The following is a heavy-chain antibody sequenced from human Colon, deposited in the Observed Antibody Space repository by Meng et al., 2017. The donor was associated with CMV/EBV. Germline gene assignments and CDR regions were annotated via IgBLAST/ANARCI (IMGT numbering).Heavy chain of an antibody. V-gene: IGHV3-23*01. CDR1: RDDA. D-gene: IGHD2-8*02. Sequence: RDDAMTWIGRGPGRGVGYVSFIGAGRYANYGDAVKVRLNISRDNSKNAVFLQMNSLRADDTGIYFCAKIRKGGYCSGGSCFDTWGQGTLVTVSS. CDR2: IGAGRYA. J-gene: IGHJ5*02. CDR3: AKIRKGGYCSGGSCFDT.